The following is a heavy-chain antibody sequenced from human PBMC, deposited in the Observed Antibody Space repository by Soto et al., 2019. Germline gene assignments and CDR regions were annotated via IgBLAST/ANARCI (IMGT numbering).Heavy chain of an antibody. CDR2: ISTYNGDT. D-gene: IGHD2-2*01. CDR3: AREYCTSTSCYGSDF. Sequence: QVQLVQSGAEVKKPGASVKVSCKASGYTFTDYGISWVRQAPGQGLEWMGWISTYNGDTNYAQNLQGRLTMTTDTSTSTAYMELTSLRSDDTALYYCAREYCTSTSCYGSDFWGQGTLVTVSP. CDR1: GYTFTDYG. V-gene: IGHV1-18*01. J-gene: IGHJ4*02.